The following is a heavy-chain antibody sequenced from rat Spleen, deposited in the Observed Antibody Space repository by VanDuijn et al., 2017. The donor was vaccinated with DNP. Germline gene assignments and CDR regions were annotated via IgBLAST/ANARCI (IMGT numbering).Heavy chain of an antibody. Sequence: EVQLVESGGGLVQPGRSLKLSCAASGFTFSNYGMHWIRQAPTKGLEWVASISPSGGSTYYRDSVKGRFTISRDNAKSTLFLQMDSLRSEDTATYYCATDGSHSSFPYNWFAYWGQGTLVTVSS. J-gene: IGHJ3*01. CDR2: ISPSGGST. CDR3: ATDGSHSSFPYNWFAY. D-gene: IGHD1-2*01. V-gene: IGHV5-19*01. CDR1: GFTFSNYG.